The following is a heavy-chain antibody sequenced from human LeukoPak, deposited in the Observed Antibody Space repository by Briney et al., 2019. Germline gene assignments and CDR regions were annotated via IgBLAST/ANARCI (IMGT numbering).Heavy chain of an antibody. CDR1: GFNFSSYW. D-gene: IGHD5-24*01. J-gene: IGHJ6*02. V-gene: IGHV3-74*01. CDR3: ARGWYYGMDV. Sequence: GGSLRLSCAASGFNFSSYWMHWVRQAPGKGLVWVSRNNSDGSSTSYADSVKGRFTISRDNAKNTLYLQMNSLRAEDTAVYYCARGWYYGMDVWGQGTTITVSS. CDR2: NNSDGSST.